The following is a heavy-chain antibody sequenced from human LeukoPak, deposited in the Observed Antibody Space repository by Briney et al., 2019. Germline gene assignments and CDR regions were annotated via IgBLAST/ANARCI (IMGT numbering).Heavy chain of an antibody. CDR1: GYSFTSYW. V-gene: IGHV5-51*01. CDR2: IYPGDSDT. J-gene: IGHJ5*02. CDR3: ARRTVVYYDFWSGYEGGDWFDP. D-gene: IGHD3-3*01. Sequence: GESLKISCKGAGYSFTSYWIGWVRQMPGKGLEGMGIIYPGDSDTRYSPSFQGQVTISADKSISPAYLQWSSLKASETAMYYCARRTVVYYDFWSGYEGGDWFDPWGQGTLVTVSS.